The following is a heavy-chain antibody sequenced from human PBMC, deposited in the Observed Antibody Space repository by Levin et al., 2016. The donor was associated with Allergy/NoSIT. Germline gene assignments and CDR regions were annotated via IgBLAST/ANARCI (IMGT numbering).Heavy chain of an antibody. D-gene: IGHD3-22*01. Sequence: GGSLRLSCKGSGYSFTSYWIGWVRQMPGKGLEWMGIIYPGDSDTRYSPSFQGQVTISADKSISTAYLQWSSLKASDTAMYYCARHCYYDSSGYTAGKYYYYYYGMDVWGQGTTVTVSS. CDR1: GYSFTSYW. CDR3: ARHCYYDSSGYTAGKYYYYYYGMDV. CDR2: IYPGDSDT. J-gene: IGHJ6*02. V-gene: IGHV5-51*01.